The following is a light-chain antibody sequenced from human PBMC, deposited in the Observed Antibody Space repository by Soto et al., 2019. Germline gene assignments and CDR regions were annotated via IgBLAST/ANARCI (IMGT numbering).Light chain of an antibody. J-gene: IGKJ5*01. CDR2: VTS. V-gene: IGKV1-12*01. CDR3: QQGHNWPLT. CDR1: QGLSDS. Sequence: DIQMTQSPSSVSASVGDRVTITCRATQGLSDSLAWYQQKPGKAPKLLISVTSRLQSGVPSRFSGSASGTDFTLTIDPLQPEDLATFYCQQGHNWPLTVGQGTRLEIK.